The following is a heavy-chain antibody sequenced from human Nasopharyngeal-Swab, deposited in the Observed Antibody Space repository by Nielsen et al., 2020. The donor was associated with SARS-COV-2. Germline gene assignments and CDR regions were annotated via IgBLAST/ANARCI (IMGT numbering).Heavy chain of an antibody. CDR1: GFTFSSYG. CDR2: ISYDGSNK. Sequence: GESLKISCAASGFTFSSYGMHWVRQAPGKGLEWVAVISYDGSNKYYADSVKGRFTISRDNSKNTLYLQMNSLRAEDTAVYYCAKSALNEYYDFWSGYFRPQYYFDYWGQGTLVTVS. D-gene: IGHD3-3*01. V-gene: IGHV3-30*18. J-gene: IGHJ4*02. CDR3: AKSALNEYYDFWSGYFRPQYYFDY.